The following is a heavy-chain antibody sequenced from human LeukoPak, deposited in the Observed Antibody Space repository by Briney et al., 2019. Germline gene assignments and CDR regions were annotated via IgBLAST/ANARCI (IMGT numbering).Heavy chain of an antibody. Sequence: GGSLRLSCAASGFTFSDYYMSWIRQAPGKGLEWVAFISWDGNIQYYAESVKGRFTISRDNSKNTLYLQMNSLRAEDTAVYYCAKDAIQDDAFDIWGQGTMVTVSS. D-gene: IGHD5-18*01. CDR2: ISWDGNIQ. CDR3: AKDAIQDDAFDI. CDR1: GFTFSDYY. J-gene: IGHJ3*02. V-gene: IGHV3-30*18.